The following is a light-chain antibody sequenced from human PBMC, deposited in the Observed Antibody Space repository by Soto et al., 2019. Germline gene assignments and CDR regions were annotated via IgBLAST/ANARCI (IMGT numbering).Light chain of an antibody. CDR1: QIFSSN. Sequence: EVVMTQSPATLYVYPGERATLSCRASQIFSSNLAWYQQKPGQAPRLLIYGASTRATGIPARFSGSASGTEFTLTISSLQSEDFAVYSCQQYNNWPPWTLGQGTKVDSK. V-gene: IGKV3-15*01. CDR2: GAS. J-gene: IGKJ1*01. CDR3: QQYNNWPPWT.